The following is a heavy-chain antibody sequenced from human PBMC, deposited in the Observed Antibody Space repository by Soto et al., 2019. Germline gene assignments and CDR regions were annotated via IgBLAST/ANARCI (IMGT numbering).Heavy chain of an antibody. CDR1: EFTFSSYS. CDR3: ARYSREHYYYDGMDV. Sequence: EVQLVESGGGLVQPGGSLRLSCAASEFTFSSYSMTCLRQAPGKGLEWVSYISGSGRTIYYADSVQGRFTISRDNAKNSLYLQMNSLTDEYTAVYCCARYSREHYYYDGMDVWGQGTTVTVSS. V-gene: IGHV3-48*02. CDR2: ISGSGRTI. J-gene: IGHJ6*02. D-gene: IGHD1-1*01.